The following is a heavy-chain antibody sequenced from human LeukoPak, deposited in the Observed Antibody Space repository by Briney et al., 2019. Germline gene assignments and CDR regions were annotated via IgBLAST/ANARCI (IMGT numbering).Heavy chain of an antibody. CDR2: ISWDGGST. Sequence: SGGSLRLSCAASGFTFDDYAMHWVRQAPGKGLEWVSLISWDGGSTYYADSVKGRFTISRDNSKNSLYLQMNSLRPEDTALYYWAKGSGNSYGRNWFDPWGQETLVTVSS. CDR3: AKGSGNSYGRNWFDP. D-gene: IGHD5-18*01. CDR1: GFTFDDYA. J-gene: IGHJ5*02. V-gene: IGHV3-43*02.